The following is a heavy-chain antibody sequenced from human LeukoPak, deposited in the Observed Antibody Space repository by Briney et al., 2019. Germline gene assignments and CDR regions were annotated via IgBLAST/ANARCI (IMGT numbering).Heavy chain of an antibody. Sequence: GGSLRLSCAASGFTFSNAWMSWVRQAPGKGLEWVAFIRYDGSNKYYADSVKGRFTISRDNSKNTLYLQMNSLRAEDTAVYYWAKEVYDRGAFDIWGQGTMVTVSS. CDR3: AKEVYDRGAFDI. V-gene: IGHV3-30*02. CDR1: GFTFSNAW. D-gene: IGHD1-14*01. J-gene: IGHJ3*02. CDR2: IRYDGSNK.